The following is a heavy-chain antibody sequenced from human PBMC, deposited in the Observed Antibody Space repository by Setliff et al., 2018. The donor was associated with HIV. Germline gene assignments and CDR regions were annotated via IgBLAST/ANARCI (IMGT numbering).Heavy chain of an antibody. Sequence: SETLSLTCTVSGYFISSGYYWGWIRQPPGKGLEWIGSLSHSGSTDYNPSLRSRVTISVDTSKNQFSLKLSSVTAADTAVYYCARRPYYFDYWGQGTLVTVSS. J-gene: IGHJ4*02. CDR2: LSHSGST. V-gene: IGHV4-38-2*02. CDR3: ARRPYYFDY. CDR1: GYFISSGYY.